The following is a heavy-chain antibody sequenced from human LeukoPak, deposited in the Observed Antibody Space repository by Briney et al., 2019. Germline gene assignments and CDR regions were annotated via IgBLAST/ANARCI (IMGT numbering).Heavy chain of an antibody. V-gene: IGHV4-39*01. Sequence: SQTLSLTCTVSGGSINSGAYYWGWIRQPPGKGLEWLGSINYSGTIFYSPSLNSRVTISVDTSGNQFSLKLTSATAADTAVYYCARHPGYSSGWWYFDFWGQGTLVTVAS. D-gene: IGHD5-18*01. CDR2: INYSGTI. J-gene: IGHJ4*02. CDR1: GGSINSGAYY. CDR3: ARHPGYSSGWWYFDF.